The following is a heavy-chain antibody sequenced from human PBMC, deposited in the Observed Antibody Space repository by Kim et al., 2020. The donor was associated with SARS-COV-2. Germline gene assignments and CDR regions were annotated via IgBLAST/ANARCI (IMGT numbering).Heavy chain of an antibody. J-gene: IGHJ6*02. CDR2: IDPSDSYT. CDR3: ASPGPYDILSMDV. CDR1: GYSFTSYW. Sequence: GESLKISCKGSGYSFTSYWISWVRQMPGKGLEWMGRIDPSDSYTNYSPSFQGHVTISADKSISTAYLQWSSLKASDTAMYYCASPGPYDILSMDVWGQGTTVTVSS. D-gene: IGHD3-9*01. V-gene: IGHV5-10-1*01.